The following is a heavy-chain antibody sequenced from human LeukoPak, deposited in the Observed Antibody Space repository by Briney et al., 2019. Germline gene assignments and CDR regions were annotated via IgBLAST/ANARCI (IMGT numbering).Heavy chain of an antibody. D-gene: IGHD2-15*01. V-gene: IGHV3-23*01. CDR3: ALRYCSSGGCYCFDY. CDR1: GFTFSSYA. CDR2: ISGSGANT. Sequence: PGGSLRLSCAASGFTFSSYAMSWVRQAPGKGLEWVSAISGSGANTYYADSVKGRFTISRDNSKNTLYLQMNSLRAEDTAVYHCALRYCSSGGCYCFDYWGQGALVTVSS. J-gene: IGHJ4*02.